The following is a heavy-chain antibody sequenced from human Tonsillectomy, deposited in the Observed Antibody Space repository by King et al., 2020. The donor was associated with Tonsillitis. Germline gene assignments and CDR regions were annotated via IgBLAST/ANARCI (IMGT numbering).Heavy chain of an antibody. Sequence: VQLVESGGGVVQPGRSLRLSCAASGFPFRTYSMHWVRLAPGKGLEGLTMISYDGRRKFDADSVKGRITTSRDNSKTTLYLQMNGPRAEDTAVYYCARDPHSSGWSGVLGYFDFWGQGTVVTVSS. CDR1: GFPFRTYS. CDR2: ISYDGRRK. CDR3: ARDPHSSGWSGVLGYFDF. J-gene: IGHJ4*02. V-gene: IGHV3-30*01. D-gene: IGHD6-19*01.